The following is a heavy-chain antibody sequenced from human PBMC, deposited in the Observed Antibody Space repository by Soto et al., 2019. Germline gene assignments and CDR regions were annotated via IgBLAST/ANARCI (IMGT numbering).Heavy chain of an antibody. V-gene: IGHV3-15*01. CDR2: IRSKTDGGTT. CDR3: TTTRPGTNVFDN. D-gene: IGHD1-1*01. J-gene: IGHJ3*02. Sequence: GGSLRLSCAASGISFSNAWMNWVRQAPGKGLEYIGRIRSKTDGGTTEYAAPVEGRFTVSRDDSKNTLYLQMSGLKTEDTAVYYCTTTRPGTNVFDNWGQGALVTVSS. CDR1: GISFSNAW.